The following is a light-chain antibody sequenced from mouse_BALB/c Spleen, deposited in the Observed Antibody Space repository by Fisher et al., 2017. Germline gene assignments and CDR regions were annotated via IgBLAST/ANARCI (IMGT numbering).Light chain of an antibody. Sequence: DIVMTQSTAIMAASLGQKVTMTCSASSSVSSSYLHWYQQKSGTSPKRWIYSTSNLASGVPARFSGSGSGTSYSLTISSMEAEDAATYYCQQWSSNPLTFGAGTKLELK. CDR2: STS. J-gene: IGKJ5*01. CDR3: QQWSSNPLT. CDR1: SSVSSSY. V-gene: IGKV4-58*01.